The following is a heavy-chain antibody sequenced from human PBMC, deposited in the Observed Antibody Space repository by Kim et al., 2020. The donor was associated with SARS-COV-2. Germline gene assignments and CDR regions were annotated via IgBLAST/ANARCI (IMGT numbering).Heavy chain of an antibody. CDR2: INHSGST. V-gene: IGHV4-34*01. CDR3: ARYNTGEGYFDD. J-gene: IGHJ1*01. Sequence: SQTLSLTCAVYGGSFSGYFWTWIRQPPGKGLEWIGEINHSGSTNYNPSLKSRATISVDTSRKQFSLKLTSVTAADTAVYYCARYNTGEGYFDDWCQDTL. CDR1: GGSFSGYF. D-gene: IGHD1-20*01.